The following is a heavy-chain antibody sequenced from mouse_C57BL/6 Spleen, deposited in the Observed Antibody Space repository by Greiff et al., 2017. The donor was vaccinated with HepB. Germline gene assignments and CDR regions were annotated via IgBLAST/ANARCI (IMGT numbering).Heavy chain of an antibody. J-gene: IGHJ4*01. CDR1: GFTFNTYA. V-gene: IGHV10-3*01. Sequence: EVQRVESGGGLVQPKGSLKLSCAASGFTFNTYAMHWVRQAPGKGLEWVARIRSKSSNYATYYADSVKDRFTISRDDSQSMLYLQMNNLKTEDTAMYYCVRERGYDYGYAMDYWGQGTSVTVSS. D-gene: IGHD2-4*01. CDR2: IRSKSSNYAT. CDR3: VRERGYDYGYAMDY.